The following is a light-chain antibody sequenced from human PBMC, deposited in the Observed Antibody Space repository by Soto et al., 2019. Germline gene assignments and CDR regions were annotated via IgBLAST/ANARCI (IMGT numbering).Light chain of an antibody. V-gene: IGLV2-11*01. CDR1: SSDVGGYNY. CDR2: DVS. Sequence: QSVLSHPRSVSWSPGRSVTISCSGTSSDVGGYNYVSWYQQHPGKAPKLMIYDVSKRPSGVPDRFSGSKSGNTASLTISGLQAEDEPDYYCCSYAGSYNHRVFGTGTKVTVL. J-gene: IGLJ1*01. CDR3: CSYAGSYNHRV.